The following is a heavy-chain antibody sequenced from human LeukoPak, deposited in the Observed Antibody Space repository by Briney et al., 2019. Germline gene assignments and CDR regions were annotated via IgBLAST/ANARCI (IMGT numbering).Heavy chain of an antibody. CDR2: ISGSGGST. CDR1: GFTFSSYA. J-gene: IGHJ6*02. Sequence: GGSLRLSCEASGFTFSSYAMSWVRQAPGKGLEWVSAISGSGGSTYYADSVKGRFTISRDNSKNTLYLQMNSLRAEDTAVYYCAKGVGLYYYYGMDVWGQGTTVTVSS. CDR3: AKGVGLYYYYGMDV. V-gene: IGHV3-23*01.